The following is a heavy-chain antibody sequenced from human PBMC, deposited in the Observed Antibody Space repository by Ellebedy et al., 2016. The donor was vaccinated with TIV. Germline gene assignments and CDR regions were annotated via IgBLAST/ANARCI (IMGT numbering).Heavy chain of an antibody. Sequence: SETLSLTCTVSGDSISRSSYYWGWIRQPPGKGLEWIGSIYYTGSTDYNPSLKSRVTISVDTSKNQFSLKLTSVTAADTAEYYCARWFGELLYVRWFDPWGQGTLVTVSS. J-gene: IGHJ5*02. V-gene: IGHV4-39*01. CDR2: IYYTGST. CDR1: GDSISRSSYY. D-gene: IGHD3-10*01. CDR3: ARWFGELLYVRWFDP.